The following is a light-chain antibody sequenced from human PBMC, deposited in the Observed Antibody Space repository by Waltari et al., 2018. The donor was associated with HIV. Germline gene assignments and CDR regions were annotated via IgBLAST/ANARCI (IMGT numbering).Light chain of an antibody. V-gene: IGKV3-15*01. CDR1: QSVGSK. CDR2: GAS. CDR3: QQYDKWPPT. J-gene: IGKJ5*01. Sequence: EMAMTQSPASLSVSPGERATLSCRASQSVGSKLAWYQQKPGQAPRLLIYGASNRATDVPVRFSGSGSGTEFTLIISSLQSEDFAVYYCQQYDKWPPTFGQGTRLEIK.